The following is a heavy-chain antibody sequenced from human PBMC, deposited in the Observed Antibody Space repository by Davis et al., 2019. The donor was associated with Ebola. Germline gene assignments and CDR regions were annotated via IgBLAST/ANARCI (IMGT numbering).Heavy chain of an antibody. V-gene: IGHV5-51*01. J-gene: IGHJ4*02. CDR2: IYPGDSDT. Sequence: GESLKISCKGSGYSFTTYWLAWVRQMPGKGLEWMGIIYPGDSDTKYSPSFQDQVTISADKSISTAYLQWSSLKASDTAMYYCARGFSRGYSYASDFDYWGQGTLVTVSS. CDR1: GYSFTTYW. CDR3: ARGFSRGYSYASDFDY. D-gene: IGHD5-18*01.